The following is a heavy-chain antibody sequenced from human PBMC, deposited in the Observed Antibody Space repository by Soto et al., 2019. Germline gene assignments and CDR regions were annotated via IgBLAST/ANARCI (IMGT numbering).Heavy chain of an antibody. CDR1: GYTFTSYA. CDR2: INAGNGNT. Sequence: ASVKVSCKASGYTFTSYAMHWVRQAPGQRLEWTGWINAGNGNTKYSQKFQGRVTITRDTSASTAYMELSSLRSEDTAVYYCARKYYGSGPIGAFDIWGQGTMVT. J-gene: IGHJ3*02. CDR3: ARKYYGSGPIGAFDI. D-gene: IGHD3-10*01. V-gene: IGHV1-3*01.